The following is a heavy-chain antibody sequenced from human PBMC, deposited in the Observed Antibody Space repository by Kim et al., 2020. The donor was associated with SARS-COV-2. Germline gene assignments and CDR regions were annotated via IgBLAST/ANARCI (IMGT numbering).Heavy chain of an antibody. D-gene: IGHD2-15*01. J-gene: IGHJ4*02. CDR2: GSHI. CDR3: LAEIGGRGFDH. Sequence: GSHISYPDSGKGRFIISRDNTKSTLYLQMNSLRPGDTAVYYCLAEIGGRGFDHWGQGTLVTVSS. V-gene: IGHV3-30*01.